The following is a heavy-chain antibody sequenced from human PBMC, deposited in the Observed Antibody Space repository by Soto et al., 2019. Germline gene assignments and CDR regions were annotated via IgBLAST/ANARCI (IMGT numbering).Heavy chain of an antibody. CDR3: ATYDSSGYAPFDY. Sequence: SLPCAAPGLKLSRCDMHMVRQAPGKGLEWVAVISYDGSNKYYADSVKGRFTISRDNSKNTLYLQMNSLRAEDTAVYYCATYDSSGYAPFDYWGQGTLV. CDR2: ISYDGSNK. V-gene: IGHV3-30-3*01. CDR1: GLKLSRCD. J-gene: IGHJ4*02. D-gene: IGHD3-22*01.